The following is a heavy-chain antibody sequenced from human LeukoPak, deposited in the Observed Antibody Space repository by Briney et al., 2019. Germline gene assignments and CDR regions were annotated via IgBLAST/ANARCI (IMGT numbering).Heavy chain of an antibody. V-gene: IGHV3-21*01. CDR3: ARVFRWLVPDFMVGAFDI. Sequence: GGSLRLSCAASGFTFSSYSMNWVRQAPGKGLEWVSSISSSSSYIYYADSVKGRFTISRDNAKNSLYLQMNSLRAEDTAVYYCARVFRWLVPDFMVGAFDIWGQGTVVTVSS. D-gene: IGHD6-19*01. CDR1: GFTFSSYS. CDR2: ISSSSSYI. J-gene: IGHJ3*02.